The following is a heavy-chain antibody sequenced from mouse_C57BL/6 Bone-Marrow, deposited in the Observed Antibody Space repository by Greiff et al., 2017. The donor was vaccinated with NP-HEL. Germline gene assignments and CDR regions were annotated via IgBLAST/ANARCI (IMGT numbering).Heavy chain of an antibody. J-gene: IGHJ2*01. CDR2: IDPSDSYT. CDR1: GYTFTSYW. V-gene: IGHV1-50*01. CDR3: ARRDFDY. Sequence: QVQLQQPGAELVKPGASVKLSCKASGYTFTSYWMQWVNQRPGQGLEWIGEIDPSDSYTNYNQKFKGKATLTVDTSSSTAYMQLSSLTSEDSAVYYCARRDFDYWGQGTTLTVSS.